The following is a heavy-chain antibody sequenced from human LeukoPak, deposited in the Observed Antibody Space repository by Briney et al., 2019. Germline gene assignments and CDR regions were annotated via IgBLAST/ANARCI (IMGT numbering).Heavy chain of an antibody. CDR2: IYHSGST. V-gene: IGHV4-59*01. D-gene: IGHD3-22*01. CDR3: ARVRWLHAYYSYYYMDV. Sequence: SETLSLTCTVSDDSINAYYWSWIRQPPGKGLEWIGYIYHSGSTNYNPSLRSRVTISVDTSKSQLSLKLNSVTAADTAVYFCARVRWLHAYYSYYYMDVWGRGTTVTVSS. CDR1: DDSINAYY. J-gene: IGHJ6*03.